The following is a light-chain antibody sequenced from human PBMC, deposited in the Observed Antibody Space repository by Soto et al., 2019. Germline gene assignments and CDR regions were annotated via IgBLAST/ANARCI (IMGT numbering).Light chain of an antibody. V-gene: IGLV1-51*02. J-gene: IGLJ3*02. CDR2: ENN. CDR3: GTWESSLSLYWV. CDR1: TSNIGNNY. Sequence: QSVLTQPPSVSAAPGQRVTISCSGSTSNIGNNYVSWYQQLPGTAPKLLIYENNKRPSGIPDRFSGSKSGTSATLGITGLQTGDEADYYGGTWESSLSLYWVFGGGTKLTVL.